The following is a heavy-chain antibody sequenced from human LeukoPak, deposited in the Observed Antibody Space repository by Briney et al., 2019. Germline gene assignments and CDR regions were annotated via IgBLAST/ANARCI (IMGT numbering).Heavy chain of an antibody. CDR1: GYTFTSYG. V-gene: IGHV1-18*01. D-gene: IGHD4-17*01. CDR3: ARGHGTTVTTFPFDY. CDR2: ISAYNGNT. Sequence: ASVKVPCKASGYTFTSYGISWVRQAPGQGLEWMGWISAYNGNTNYALKLQGRVTMTTDTSTSTAYMELRSLRSDDTAVYYCARGHGTTVTTFPFDYWGQGTLVTVSS. J-gene: IGHJ4*02.